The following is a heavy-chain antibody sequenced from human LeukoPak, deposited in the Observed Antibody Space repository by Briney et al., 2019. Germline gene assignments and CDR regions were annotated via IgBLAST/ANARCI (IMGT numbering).Heavy chain of an antibody. D-gene: IGHD1-26*01. CDR1: GESLSKYY. J-gene: IGHJ4*02. Sequence: SETLSLTCAVYGESLSKYYWTWIRQSPGKGLEWIGEVNHRGSTNLNPSPKSRVTLSVDTSKHQFSLRLTSVTAADAAVYYCASSVGSTDYWGQGTLVTVSS. V-gene: IGHV4-34*01. CDR2: VNHRGST. CDR3: ASSVGSTDY.